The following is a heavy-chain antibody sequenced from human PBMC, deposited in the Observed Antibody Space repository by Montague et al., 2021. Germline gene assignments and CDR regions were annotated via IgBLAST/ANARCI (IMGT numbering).Heavy chain of an antibody. CDR3: AVGAESAWEVLHH. D-gene: IGHD2/OR15-2a*01. CDR1: GGSTSTNY. Sequence: SETLSLTFTVSGGSTSTNYFYCFLHQPVEKVLSFIYIFYTGSTNYNPSLKGRLTVPLDTSKNQFSLKLGSVTAADTAVYYCAVGAESAWEVLHHWGQGILVTVSS. J-gene: IGHJ5*02. CDR2: IFYTGST. V-gene: IGHV4-59*12.